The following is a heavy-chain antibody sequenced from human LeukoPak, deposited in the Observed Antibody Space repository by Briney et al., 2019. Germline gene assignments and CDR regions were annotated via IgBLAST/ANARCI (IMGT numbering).Heavy chain of an antibody. CDR1: GFTFSSYE. CDR3: AKGAYDYIEIAYFDY. V-gene: IGHV3-23*01. J-gene: IGHJ4*02. CDR2: LIGSSGAT. D-gene: IGHD5-12*01. Sequence: GGSLRLSCAASGFTFSSYEMNWVRQAPGKGLEWVAVLIGSSGATDYADSVKGRFTISRDNSKNTLFLQMNSLRAEDTAIYYCAKGAYDYIEIAYFDYWGQGALVTVSS.